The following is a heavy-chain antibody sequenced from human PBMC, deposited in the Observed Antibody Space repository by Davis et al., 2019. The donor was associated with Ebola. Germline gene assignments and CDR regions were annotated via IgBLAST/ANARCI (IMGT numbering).Heavy chain of an antibody. CDR1: GYSFTSYW. Sequence: GESLKISCKGSGYSFTSYWIGWVRQMPGKGPQWMGIIYPGDSDTRYSPSFQGQVTISADKPITTAYLQWSSLKASDTAMYYCARRGYYDFWSGYSSGGMDVWGQGTTVTVSS. CDR2: IYPGDSDT. V-gene: IGHV5-51*01. CDR3: ARRGYYDFWSGYSSGGMDV. D-gene: IGHD3-3*01. J-gene: IGHJ6*02.